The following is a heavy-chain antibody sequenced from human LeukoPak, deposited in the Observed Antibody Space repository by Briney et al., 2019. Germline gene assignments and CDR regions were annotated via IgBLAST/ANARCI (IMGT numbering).Heavy chain of an antibody. Sequence: PGGSLRLSCAASGFTFSNYWMHWVRQAPGKRLVWVSRINSDGINTSYADSVKGRFTISRDNAKNTLNLHMNSLRAEDTAVYSCAKDIMGSGSHALDYWGQGTLVTVSS. V-gene: IGHV3-74*01. CDR2: INSDGINT. J-gene: IGHJ4*02. D-gene: IGHD1-26*01. CDR1: GFTFSNYW. CDR3: AKDIMGSGSHALDY.